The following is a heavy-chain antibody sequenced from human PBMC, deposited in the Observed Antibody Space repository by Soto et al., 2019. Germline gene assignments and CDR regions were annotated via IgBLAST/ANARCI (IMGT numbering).Heavy chain of an antibody. V-gene: IGHV4-34*01. J-gene: IGHJ4*02. D-gene: IGHD6-19*01. CDR3: ATKQALRRYSSGWYYFDY. CDR1: GGSFSGYY. CDR2: INHSGGT. Sequence: PSETLSLTCAVYGGSFSGYYWNWIRQPPGKGLDWIGEINHSGGTDYNPSLKSRVTMSVDTSKNQFSLKLSSVTAADTAVYYCATKQALRRYSSGWYYFDYWGQGALVTVSS.